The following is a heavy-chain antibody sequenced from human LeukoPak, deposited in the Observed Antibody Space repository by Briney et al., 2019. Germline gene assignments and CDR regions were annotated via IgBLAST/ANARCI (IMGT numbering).Heavy chain of an antibody. CDR2: IKTKTDGGTT. CDR1: EFTFSNAW. J-gene: IGHJ4*02. Sequence: GGSLRLSCAASEFTFSNAWMSWVRQAPGKGLEWVGRIKTKTDGGTTDYAAPVKGRFTISRDDSKNTLYLQMNSLKTEDTAVYYCTGNYYGSGSYADFGYWGQGTLVTVSS. D-gene: IGHD3-10*01. CDR3: TGNYYGSGSYADFGY. V-gene: IGHV3-15*01.